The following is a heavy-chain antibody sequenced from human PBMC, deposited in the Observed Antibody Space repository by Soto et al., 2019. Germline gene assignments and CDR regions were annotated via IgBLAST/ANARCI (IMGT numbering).Heavy chain of an antibody. J-gene: IGHJ3*02. Sequence: ASVKVSCKASGYTFTSYAMHWVRQAPGQRLEWMGWINAGNGNTKYSQKFQGRVTITRDTSASTAYMELSSLRSEDTAVYYCARGYGIGTDAFDIWGQGTMVTVSS. CDR2: INAGNGNT. CDR1: GYTFTSYA. D-gene: IGHD1-1*01. V-gene: IGHV1-3*01. CDR3: ARGYGIGTDAFDI.